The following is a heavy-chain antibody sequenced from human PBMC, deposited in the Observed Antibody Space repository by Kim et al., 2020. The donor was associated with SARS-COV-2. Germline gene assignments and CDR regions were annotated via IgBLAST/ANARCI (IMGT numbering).Heavy chain of an antibody. D-gene: IGHD3-22*01. Sequence: GGSLRLSCATSGLNFGDYSMSWFRQAPGKGLEWVAFIRSKRYGETTEYAESVKGRFTISRDDSKRIAYLQMNGLKIEDTAVYYCTSGPYYYDSAAYYHDYWRQGTQVTVSS. CDR2: IRSKRYGETT. CDR1: GLNFGDYS. J-gene: IGHJ4*02. CDR3: TSGPYYYDSAAYYHDY. V-gene: IGHV3-49*03.